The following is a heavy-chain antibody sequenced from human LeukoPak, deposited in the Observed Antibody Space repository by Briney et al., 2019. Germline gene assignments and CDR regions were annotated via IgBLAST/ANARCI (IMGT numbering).Heavy chain of an antibody. J-gene: IGHJ3*01. D-gene: IGHD4-11*01. CDR3: ARDDYSNYGGAFDL. CDR1: GFTFSSYE. V-gene: IGHV3-21*01. CDR2: ITSSSTNI. Sequence: GGSLRLSCAASGFTFSSYEMNWVRQAPGKGLEWVSSITSSSTNIYYADSLKGRFTVSRDNAKNSLYLQMNSLRAEDTAVYYCARDDYSNYGGAFDLWGQGTKVTVSS.